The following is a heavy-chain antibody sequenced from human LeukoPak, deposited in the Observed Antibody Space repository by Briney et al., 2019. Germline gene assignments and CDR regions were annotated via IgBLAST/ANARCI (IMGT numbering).Heavy chain of an antibody. CDR1: GFTFSSYS. CDR2: ISTSSSYI. J-gene: IGHJ4*02. V-gene: IGHV3-21*01. D-gene: IGHD6-13*01. CDR3: ATSIAAAGTDY. Sequence: GGSLRLSCAASGFTFSSYSMNWVRQAPGKGLEWVSSISTSSSYIYYADSVKGRFTISRDNAKNSLYLQMNSLRAEDTAVYYCATSIAAAGTDYWGQGTLVTVSS.